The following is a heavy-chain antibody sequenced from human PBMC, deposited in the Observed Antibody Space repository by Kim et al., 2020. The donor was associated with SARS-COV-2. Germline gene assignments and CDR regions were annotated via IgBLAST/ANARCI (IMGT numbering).Heavy chain of an antibody. CDR3: AREAAEFNNGMDV. CDR2: ISSSTTTI. J-gene: IGHJ6*02. V-gene: IGHV3-48*01. Sequence: GGSLRLSCAASGFMFSNYNMNWVRQAPGKGLEWVSYISSSTTTIYSADSVKGRFTISRDNGKNSLYLEMHSLRAEDTAVYYCAREAAEFNNGMDVWGQGTPVTVSS. CDR1: GFMFSNYN. D-gene: IGHD6-13*01.